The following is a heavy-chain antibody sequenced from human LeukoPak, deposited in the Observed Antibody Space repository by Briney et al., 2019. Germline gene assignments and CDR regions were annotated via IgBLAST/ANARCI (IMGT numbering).Heavy chain of an antibody. CDR1: GYTFTSYG. CDR3: ARVAVVRGVPDSLHDD. Sequence: ASVKASCKPSGYTFTSYGISWVRQAPGQGLEWMGWISAYNGNTNYAQKLQGRVTMTTDTSTSTAYMELRSLRSDDTAVYYCARVAVVRGVPDSLHDDWGQGTLVTVSS. D-gene: IGHD3-10*01. CDR2: ISAYNGNT. V-gene: IGHV1-18*01. J-gene: IGHJ4*02.